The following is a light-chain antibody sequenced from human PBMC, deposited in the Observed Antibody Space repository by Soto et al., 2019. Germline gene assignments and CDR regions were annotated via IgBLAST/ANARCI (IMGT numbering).Light chain of an antibody. CDR1: QSINRH. CDR2: GTS. V-gene: IGKV3-15*01. J-gene: IGKJ5*01. Sequence: EIVLTQSPATLSLSPGERATLSCRASQSINRHLAWYRQKPGQAPRLLIYGTSTRATGIPARFSGSGSGTEFTLIISSLQSEDFGVYYCQQYDNWPPITFGQGTRLEIK. CDR3: QQYDNWPPIT.